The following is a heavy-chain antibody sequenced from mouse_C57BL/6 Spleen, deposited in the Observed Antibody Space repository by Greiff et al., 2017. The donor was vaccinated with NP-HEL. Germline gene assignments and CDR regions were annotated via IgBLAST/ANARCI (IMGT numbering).Heavy chain of an antibody. V-gene: IGHV5-12*01. CDR1: GFTFSDYY. J-gene: IGHJ4*01. CDR2: ISNGGGST. D-gene: IGHD1-1*01. Sequence: EVQRVESGGGLVQPGGSLKLSCAASGFTFSDYYMYWVRQTPEKRLEWVAYISNGGGSTYYPDTVKGRFTISRDNAKNTLYLQMSRLKSEDTAMYYCARPELLREYAMDYWGQGTSVTVSS. CDR3: ARPELLREYAMDY.